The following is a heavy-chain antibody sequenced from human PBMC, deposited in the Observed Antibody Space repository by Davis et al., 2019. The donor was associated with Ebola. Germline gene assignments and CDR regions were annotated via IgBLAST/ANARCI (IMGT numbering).Heavy chain of an antibody. D-gene: IGHD1-1*01. J-gene: IGHJ4*02. CDR1: GGTLTSYA. CDR2: IIPVFRTA. Sequence: SVKVSCKAVGGTLTSYAMTWVRQAPGQGLEWMGGIIPVFRTANYAQKFQGRVTITADESTRTAYMELNGLRSEDTAVYYCARAQFPTTSDHWGQGTLVTVSS. CDR3: ARAQFPTTSDH. V-gene: IGHV1-69*13.